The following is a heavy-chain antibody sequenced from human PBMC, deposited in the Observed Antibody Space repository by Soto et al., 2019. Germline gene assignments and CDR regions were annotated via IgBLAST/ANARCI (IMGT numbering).Heavy chain of an antibody. CDR1: GGSISSGVYY. J-gene: IGHJ5*02. CDR2: IYYSGST. Sequence: SETLSLTCTVSGGSISSGVYYWSWIRQHPGKGLEWIGYIYYSGSTYYNPSLKSRVTISVDTSKNQFSLNLSSVTAADTAVYYCARVTATAGTRWFDPWGQGTLVTVSS. CDR3: ARVTATAGTRWFDP. V-gene: IGHV4-31*02. D-gene: IGHD6-13*01.